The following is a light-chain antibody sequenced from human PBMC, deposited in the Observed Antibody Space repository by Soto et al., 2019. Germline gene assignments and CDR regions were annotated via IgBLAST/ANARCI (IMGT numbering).Light chain of an antibody. CDR3: QQLNNYPIT. J-gene: IGKJ5*01. CDR1: QGISSY. Sequence: DTQLTQSPSFLSASVGDRVTITCRASQGISSYLAWYQQKPGKAPKLLIYAASTLQSGVPSRFSGSGSGTEFTLTIGSLQPEDFATYYCQQLNNYPITFGQGTRLEIK. V-gene: IGKV1-9*01. CDR2: AAS.